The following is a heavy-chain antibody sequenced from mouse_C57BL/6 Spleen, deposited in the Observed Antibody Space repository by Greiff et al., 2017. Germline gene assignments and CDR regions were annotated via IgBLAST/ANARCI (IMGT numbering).Heavy chain of an antibody. V-gene: IGHV1-55*01. CDR3: ARATSSVVDY. Sequence: QVQLKQPGAELVKPGASVKMSCKASGYTFTSYWITWVKQRPGQGLEWIGDIYPGSGSTTYNEKFKSKATLTVDTSSSTAYMQLSSLTSEDSAVYYCARATSSVVDYWGQGTTLTVSS. J-gene: IGHJ2*01. CDR1: GYTFTSYW. CDR2: IYPGSGST.